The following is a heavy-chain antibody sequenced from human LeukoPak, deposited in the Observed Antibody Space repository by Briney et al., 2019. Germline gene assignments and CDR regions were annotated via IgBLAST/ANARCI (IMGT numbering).Heavy chain of an antibody. CDR3: ARVNPKGWFGDWTYYYYYMDV. Sequence: SETLSLTCTVSGGSISSYYWSWLRQPAGKGLEWIGRIYTSGRTNYNPSLKSRVTMSVDTSKNQFSLKLSSVTAADTAVYYCARVNPKGWFGDWTYYYYYMDVWGKGTTVTISS. CDR1: GGSISSYY. CDR2: IYTSGRT. J-gene: IGHJ6*03. V-gene: IGHV4-4*07. D-gene: IGHD3-10*01.